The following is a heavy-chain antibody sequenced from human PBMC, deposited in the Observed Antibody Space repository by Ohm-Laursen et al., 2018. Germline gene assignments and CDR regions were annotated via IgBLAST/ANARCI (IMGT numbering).Heavy chain of an antibody. CDR2: IWYDGSNK. V-gene: IGHV3-33*01. Sequence: SLRLSCAASGFTFSSYGMHWVRQAPGKGLEWVAVIWYDGSNKYYADSVKGRFTISRDNSKNTLYLQMNRLRAEDTAVYYCARASSSIAVAGLDYWGQGTLVTVSS. CDR1: GFTFSSYG. CDR3: ARASSSIAVAGLDY. D-gene: IGHD6-19*01. J-gene: IGHJ4*02.